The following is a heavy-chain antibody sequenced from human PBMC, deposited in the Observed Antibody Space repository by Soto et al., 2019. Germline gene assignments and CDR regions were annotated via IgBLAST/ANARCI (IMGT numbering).Heavy chain of an antibody. CDR3: XXXXXXXTATLDYYYFYMDV. D-gene: IGHD4-17*01. Sequence: QVQLVQSGAEVKEPGASVTVSCRASGDRFTDYYMHWVRQAPGQGLEWMGWINPNSGVTKYAQKFQGWVTMTRDTSIXXXXXXXXXXXXXXXXXXXXXXXXXXXTATLDYYYFYMDVWGTGTTVTVSS. V-gene: IGHV1-2*04. J-gene: IGHJ6*03. CDR2: INPNSGVT. CDR1: GDRFTDYY.